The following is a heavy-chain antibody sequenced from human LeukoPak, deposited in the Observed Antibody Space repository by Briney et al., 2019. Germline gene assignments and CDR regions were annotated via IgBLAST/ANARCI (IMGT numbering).Heavy chain of an antibody. CDR1: GYSFTSYW. J-gene: IGHJ6*03. V-gene: IGHV5-51*01. Sequence: PGESLKISCKGSGYSFTSYWIGWVRQMPGKGLEWMGIIYPGDSDTRYSPSFQGQVTISADKSISTAYLQWSSLKASDTAMYYCARQGRGYSPYYSYYMDVWGNGTTVTVSS. D-gene: IGHD5-24*01. CDR3: ARQGRGYSPYYSYYMDV. CDR2: IYPGDSDT.